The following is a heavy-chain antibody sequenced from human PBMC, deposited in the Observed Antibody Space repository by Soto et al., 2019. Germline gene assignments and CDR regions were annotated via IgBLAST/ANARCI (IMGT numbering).Heavy chain of an antibody. CDR3: ARGNTGYSSRGWFDP. D-gene: IGHD6-13*01. Sequence: QVQLQESGPGLVKPSQTLSLTCTVSGGSISSGGYYWSWIRQHPGKGLEWIGYIYYSGSTYYNPSLKSRVTLSVDTSQNQFPLKLSSVTAADTAVYYCARGNTGYSSRGWFDPWGQGTLVTVSS. CDR1: GGSISSGGYY. J-gene: IGHJ5*02. CDR2: IYYSGST. V-gene: IGHV4-31*03.